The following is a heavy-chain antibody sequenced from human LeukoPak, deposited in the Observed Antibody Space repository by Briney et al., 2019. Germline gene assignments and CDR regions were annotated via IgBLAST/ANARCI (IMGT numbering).Heavy chain of an antibody. CDR3: AENSALEY. D-gene: IGHD1/OR15-1a*01. V-gene: IGHV3-30-3*01. CDR1: GFTFSSYA. J-gene: IGHJ4*02. Sequence: PGGSLRLSCAASGFTFSSYAMHWVRQAPGKGLEWVAVISYDGSNKYYADSVKGRFTISRDNSKNTLYLQMNSLRAEDTAVYYRAENSALEYWGQGTLVTVSS. CDR2: ISYDGSNK.